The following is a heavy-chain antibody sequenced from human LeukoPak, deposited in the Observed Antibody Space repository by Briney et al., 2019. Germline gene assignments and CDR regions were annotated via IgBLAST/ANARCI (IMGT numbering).Heavy chain of an antibody. V-gene: IGHV4-38-2*02. Sequence: SETLSLTCTVSGYSIRSGYYWGWVRQPPGKGLEWIGSMYHSGSTYYNPSLRSRVIISVDTSKNQFSLKLGSVTAADTAVYYCARVRIYGSGSDHFDYWGQGTLVTVSS. CDR1: GYSIRSGYY. D-gene: IGHD3-10*01. CDR2: MYHSGST. CDR3: ARVRIYGSGSDHFDY. J-gene: IGHJ4*02.